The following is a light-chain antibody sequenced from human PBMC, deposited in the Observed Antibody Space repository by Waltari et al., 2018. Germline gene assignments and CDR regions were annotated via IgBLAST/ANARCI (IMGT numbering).Light chain of an antibody. CDR2: GAS. CDR3: QQYNNWPPT. CDR1: QSVSSN. Sequence: EIVMTQSPATLSVSPGDRATRSCRASQSVSSNLAWYQQKPGQAPRLLIYGASTRATGIPARFSGSGSGTEFTLTISSLQSEDFAVYYCQQYNNWPPTFGQGTKLEIK. V-gene: IGKV3-15*01. J-gene: IGKJ2*01.